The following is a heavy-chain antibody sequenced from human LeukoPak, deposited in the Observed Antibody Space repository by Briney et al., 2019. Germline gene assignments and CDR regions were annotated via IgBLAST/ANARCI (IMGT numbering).Heavy chain of an antibody. CDR1: GFSLTTYA. J-gene: IGHJ4*02. V-gene: IGHV3-23*01. CDR2: IGGSGEST. CDR3: ARDLNWVFDY. Sequence: GGSLRLSCAASGFSLTTYAIGWVRQAPGKGLEWVSTIGGSGESTYYADSVKGRFTISRDTSRNTLYLQMNSLRAEDTAVYYCARDLNWVFDYWGQGTLVTVSS. D-gene: IGHD7-27*01.